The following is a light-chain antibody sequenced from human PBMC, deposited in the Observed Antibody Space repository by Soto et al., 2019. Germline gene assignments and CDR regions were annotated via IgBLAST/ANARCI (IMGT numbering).Light chain of an antibody. CDR1: QGFSNS. CDR3: QQPDSYPCT. CDR2: AAS. J-gene: IGKJ2*02. Sequence: DIQLTQSPSFLSASVGDRVTITCRASQGFSNSLAWYQQKPGKAPKLLIYAASTLQSGVPSRFSGSGSGTEFTHTVSSLQPEDVATYYCQQPDSYPCTFGQGTKLEIK. V-gene: IGKV1-9*01.